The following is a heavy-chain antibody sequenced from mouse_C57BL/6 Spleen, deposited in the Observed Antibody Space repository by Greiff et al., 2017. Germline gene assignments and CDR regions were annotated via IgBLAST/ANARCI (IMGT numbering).Heavy chain of an antibody. V-gene: IGHV1-82*01. CDR2: IYPGDGDT. CDR1: GYAFSSSW. CDR3: ARSSNQFAY. D-gene: IGHD2-5*01. J-gene: IGHJ3*01. Sequence: QVQLQQSGPELVKPGASVKISCKASGYAFSSSWMNWVKQRPGQGLEWIGRIYPGDGDTNYNGKFKGKATLTADKSSSTAYMQLSSLTSEDSAVYFCARSSNQFAYWGQGTLVTVSA.